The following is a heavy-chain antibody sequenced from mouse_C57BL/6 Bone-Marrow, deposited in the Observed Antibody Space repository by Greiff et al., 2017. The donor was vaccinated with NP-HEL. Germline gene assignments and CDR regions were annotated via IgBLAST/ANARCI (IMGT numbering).Heavy chain of an antibody. CDR1: GFTFSSYA. Sequence: DVMLVESGGGLVKPGGSLKLSCAASGFTFSSYAMSWVRQTPEKRLEWVATISDGGSYTYYPDNVKGRVTISRDNAKNNLYLQMSHLKSEDTAMYYCARGVYYGSSYDYAMDYWGQGTSVTVSS. D-gene: IGHD1-1*01. J-gene: IGHJ4*01. V-gene: IGHV5-4*03. CDR3: ARGVYYGSSYDYAMDY. CDR2: ISDGGSYT.